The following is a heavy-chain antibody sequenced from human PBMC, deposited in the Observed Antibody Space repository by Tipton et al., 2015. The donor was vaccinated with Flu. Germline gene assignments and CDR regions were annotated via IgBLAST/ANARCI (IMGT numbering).Heavy chain of an antibody. D-gene: IGHD4-17*01. Sequence: QVQLVQSGGGLVKPGGSLRLSCAASGFTFSHYYMSWIRQAPGKGLEWVSYISSSGSRIYYADSVKGRSTISRDNAKNSLYLQMNSLRAEDTAVYYCARDSDYGDYENAFDIWGQGTMVTISS. V-gene: IGHV3-11*01. J-gene: IGHJ3*02. CDR2: ISSSGSRI. CDR3: ARDSDYGDYENAFDI. CDR1: GFTFSHYY.